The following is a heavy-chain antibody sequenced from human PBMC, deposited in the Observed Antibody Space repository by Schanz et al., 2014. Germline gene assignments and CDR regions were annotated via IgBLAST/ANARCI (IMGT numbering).Heavy chain of an antibody. CDR1: GFSFSIFA. CDR3: STDLTAVDYDAIGL. CDR2: IKSKTDGGTT. J-gene: IGHJ3*01. D-gene: IGHD4-17*01. Sequence: EVQLLESGGGLVQPGGSLRLSCAASGFSFSIFAMTWVRQAPGQGLEWVGRIKSKTDGGTTDYAAPVKGRFTISRDDSKNTLHLQMNSLKTEDTAVYYCSTDLTAVDYDAIGLWGQGTMVTVSS. V-gene: IGHV3-15*01.